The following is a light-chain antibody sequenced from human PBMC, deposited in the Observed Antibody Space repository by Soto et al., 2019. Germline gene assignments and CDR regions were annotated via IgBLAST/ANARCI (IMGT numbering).Light chain of an antibody. V-gene: IGKV3-20*01. Sequence: EIVLTQSPGTLSLSPGERATLSCRASQSLTYNYLVWYQHKPGQAPRLLIYGASSRATGIPDRFSGSGSGTDFTLTISRLEPEDFALYYCHQYGLSPMVTFGPGTKVDIK. CDR2: GAS. CDR1: QSLTYNY. J-gene: IGKJ3*01. CDR3: HQYGLSPMVT.